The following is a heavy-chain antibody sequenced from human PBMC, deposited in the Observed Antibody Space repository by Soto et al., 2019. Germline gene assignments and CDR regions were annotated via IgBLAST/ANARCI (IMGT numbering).Heavy chain of an antibody. CDR3: ARGYYGSGNYYTPTLGMDV. V-gene: IGHV4-31*03. D-gene: IGHD3-10*01. CDR1: GGSIRSGGYY. Sequence: QVQLQESGPGLVKPSQTLSLTCTDSGGSIRSGGYYWSWIRQHPGKGLEWIGYIYYSGSTYYNPSLKSRVTISVDTSKNQFSLKLSSVTAAVTAVYWCARGYYGSGNYYTPTLGMDVWRQGTTVTVSS. J-gene: IGHJ6*02. CDR2: IYYSGST.